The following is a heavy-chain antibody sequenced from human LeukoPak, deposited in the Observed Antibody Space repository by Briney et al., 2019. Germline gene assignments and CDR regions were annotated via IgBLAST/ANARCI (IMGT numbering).Heavy chain of an antibody. CDR2: IIPIFGTA. Sequence: ASVKVSCKASGGTSSSYAISWVRQALGQGLEWMGGIIPIFGTANYAQKFQGRVTITADESTSTAYMELSSLRSEDTAVYYCARSSRYCSSTSCYDSYYYYYMDVWGKGTTVTVSS. J-gene: IGHJ6*03. CDR3: ARSSRYCSSTSCYDSYYYYYMDV. D-gene: IGHD2-2*01. V-gene: IGHV1-69*13. CDR1: GGTSSSYA.